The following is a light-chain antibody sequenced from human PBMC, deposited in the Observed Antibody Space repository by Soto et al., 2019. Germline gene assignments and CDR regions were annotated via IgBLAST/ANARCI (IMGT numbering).Light chain of an antibody. CDR3: SPYTRSSPVV. Sequence: QSALTQPASVSGSPGQSITISCTGTSSDVGSYDYVSWYQQYPGKAPKLMINEVSNRPSGVSNRFSGSKSGNTASLTISGLQAEDEADYYCSPYTRSSPVVFGGGTKLTVL. CDR1: SSDVGSYDY. J-gene: IGLJ3*02. CDR2: EVS. V-gene: IGLV2-14*01.